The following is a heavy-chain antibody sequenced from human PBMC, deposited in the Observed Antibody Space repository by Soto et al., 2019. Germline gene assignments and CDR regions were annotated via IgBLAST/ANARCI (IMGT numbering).Heavy chain of an antibody. V-gene: IGHV1-8*01. CDR2: MNPNSGNT. D-gene: IGHD2-15*01. Sequence: QVQLVQSGAEVKKPGASVKVSCKASGYTFTSYDINWVRQATGQGLEWMGWMNPNSGNTGYAQKFQGRVTMTRTTSISTAYMELSSLRSEDTAVYYCARGRPRLRGWYFDLWGRGTLVTVSS. J-gene: IGHJ2*01. CDR1: GYTFTSYD. CDR3: ARGRPRLRGWYFDL.